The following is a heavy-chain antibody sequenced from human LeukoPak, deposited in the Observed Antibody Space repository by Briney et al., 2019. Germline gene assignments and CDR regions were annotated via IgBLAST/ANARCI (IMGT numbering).Heavy chain of an antibody. CDR1: GFTFSTYW. D-gene: IGHD4-17*01. CDR3: ARASTTVPNLLDN. V-gene: IGHV3-74*01. CDR2: INGDGSST. Sequence: GGSLRLSCAASGFTFSTYWMHWVRHDPGTGLLWVSRINGDGSSTNYADSVKGRFTISRDKVKNTLCMQMYTLRAENTPACYSARASTTVPNLLDNWGQGTLVTVSS. J-gene: IGHJ4*02.